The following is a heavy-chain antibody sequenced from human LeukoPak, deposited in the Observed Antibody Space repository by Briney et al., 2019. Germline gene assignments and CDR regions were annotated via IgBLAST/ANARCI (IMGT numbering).Heavy chain of an antibody. CDR3: ARSPATSWSNFDY. V-gene: IGHV4-34*01. J-gene: IGHJ4*02. CDR1: VDSFSDHY. CDR2: IHHSGST. Sequence: SEPLSLTCAVYVDSFSDHYWTWIRQPPGKGLEWIGEIHHSGSTNYRLSLKSRVSISVDRSKNQFSLKLTSVTAADTAVYYCARSPATSWSNFDYWGQGTLVAVSS. D-gene: IGHD2-2*01.